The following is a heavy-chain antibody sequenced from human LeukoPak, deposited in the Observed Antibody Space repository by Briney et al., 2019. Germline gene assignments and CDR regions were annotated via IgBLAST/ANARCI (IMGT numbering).Heavy chain of an antibody. D-gene: IGHD6-13*01. V-gene: IGHV4-30-4*08. Sequence: SQTLSLTCTVSGASISNGDYYWSWIRQPPGKALEWIGYISYSGSTYYNPSLKSRLTISVDTSKNQFSLKLSSVTATDTAVYYCARSTAAGTYYFDYWGQGTLVTVSS. CDR3: ARSTAAGTYYFDY. J-gene: IGHJ4*02. CDR1: GASISNGDYY. CDR2: ISYSGST.